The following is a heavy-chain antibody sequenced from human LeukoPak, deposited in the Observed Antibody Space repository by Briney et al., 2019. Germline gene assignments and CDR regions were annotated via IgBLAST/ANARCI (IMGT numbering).Heavy chain of an antibody. CDR3: ARIYGDYAGPILQPSDY. V-gene: IGHV3-21*01. D-gene: IGHD4-17*01. J-gene: IGHJ4*02. CDR1: GFTFSSYS. Sequence: PGGSLRLSCAASGFTFSSYSMNWVRQAPGKGLEWVSSISSSSSYIYYADSVKGRFTISRDNAKNSLYLQMNSLRAEDTAVYYCARIYGDYAGPILQPSDYWGQGTLVTVSS. CDR2: ISSSSSYI.